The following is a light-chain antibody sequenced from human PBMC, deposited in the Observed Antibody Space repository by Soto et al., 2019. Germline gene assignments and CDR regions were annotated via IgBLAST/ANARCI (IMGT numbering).Light chain of an antibody. Sequence: EIVMTQSPATLSVSPGDRATLSCRASESVTSSLAWYQQKPGQPPRLLIYAASTRATDVPARFSGGGSETEFTLTISSLQPEDFAVYFCQQYNIWPLWTFGQGTKVDIK. J-gene: IGKJ1*01. CDR3: QQYNIWPLWT. CDR2: AAS. CDR1: ESVTSS. V-gene: IGKV3-15*01.